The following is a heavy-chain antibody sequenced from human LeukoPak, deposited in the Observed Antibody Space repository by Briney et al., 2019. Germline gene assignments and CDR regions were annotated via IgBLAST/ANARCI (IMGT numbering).Heavy chain of an antibody. CDR3: ARDPTTVTPIGDY. CDR1: GFTFSSYW. CDR2: IKQDGSEK. J-gene: IGHJ4*02. D-gene: IGHD4-17*01. Sequence: GGSLRLSCAASGFTFSSYWMSWVRKAPGKGLEWVANIKQDGSEKYYVDSVKGRFTISRDNAKNSLYLQMNSLRAEDTAVYYCARDPTTVTPIGDYWGQGTLVTVSS. V-gene: IGHV3-7*01.